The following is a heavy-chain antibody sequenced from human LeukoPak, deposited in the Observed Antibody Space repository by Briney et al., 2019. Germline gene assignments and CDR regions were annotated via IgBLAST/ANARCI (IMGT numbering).Heavy chain of an antibody. J-gene: IGHJ6*03. CDR3: ARLKFYDSTGYSPGYYMDV. CDR2: IYGSGIT. CDR1: GGSIISNY. Sequence: SETLSLACTVAGGSIISNYWSWIRQSAGTGLEWIERIYGSGITDSNPSLKSRVTMSLDTSRKRFSLMLTSVTAADTAVYYCARLKFYDSTGYSPGYYMDVWGKGTTVSVFS. D-gene: IGHD3-22*01. V-gene: IGHV4-4*07.